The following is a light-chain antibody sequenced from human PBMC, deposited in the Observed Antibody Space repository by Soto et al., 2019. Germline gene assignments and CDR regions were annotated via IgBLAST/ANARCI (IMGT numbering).Light chain of an antibody. CDR3: PHSYSRVT. J-gene: IGKJ1*01. CDR2: AAS. V-gene: IGKV1-39*01. CDR1: QSISRY. Sequence: DIQMTQSPSSLSASVGDTVTITCRASQSISRYLSWYQQKPGKAPMLLIYAASRLQSGVPSRFSGSRSGTDFTLTINSLQPEDFATYYCPHSYSRVTLGQGTKVDI.